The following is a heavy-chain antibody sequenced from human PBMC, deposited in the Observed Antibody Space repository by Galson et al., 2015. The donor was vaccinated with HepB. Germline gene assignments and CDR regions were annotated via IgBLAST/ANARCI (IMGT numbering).Heavy chain of an antibody. J-gene: IGHJ6*02. D-gene: IGHD5-12*01. CDR3: AKGGSGYDYYYYGMDV. CDR1: GFTFSSYA. Sequence: SLRLSCAASGFTFSSYAMSWVRQAPGKGLERVSAISGSGGSTYYADSVKGRFTISRDNSKNTLYLQMNSLRAEDTAVYYCAKGGSGYDYYYYGMDVWGQGTTVTVSS. CDR2: ISGSGGST. V-gene: IGHV3-23*01.